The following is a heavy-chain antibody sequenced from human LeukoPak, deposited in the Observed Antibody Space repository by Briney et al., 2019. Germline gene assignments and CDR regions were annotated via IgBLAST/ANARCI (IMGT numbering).Heavy chain of an antibody. Sequence: ASVKVSFKASGYRFSSYGISWVRQAPGQGLEWMGWISPYNGNKNYAEDLQGRVTMTTDTSTNTAYMELRRLRSDDAAVYYCARGLMTTGRSNYDCWGQGTLVTVSS. V-gene: IGHV1-18*01. J-gene: IGHJ4*02. CDR1: GYRFSSYG. D-gene: IGHD4-17*01. CDR3: ARGLMTTGRSNYDC. CDR2: ISPYNGNK.